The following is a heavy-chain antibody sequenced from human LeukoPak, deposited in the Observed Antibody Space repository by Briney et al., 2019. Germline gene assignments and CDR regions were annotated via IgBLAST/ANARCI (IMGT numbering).Heavy chain of an antibody. CDR3: ATWSEWLHFDY. J-gene: IGHJ4*02. D-gene: IGHD5-12*01. CDR2: ISSSSSYI. CDR1: GFTFSSYS. Sequence: GSLRLSCAASGFTFSSYSMNWVRQAPGKGLEWVSSISSSSSYIYYADSVKGRFTISRDNSKNTLYLQMNSLRAEDTAVYYCATWSEWLHFDYWGQGTLVTVSS. V-gene: IGHV3-21*01.